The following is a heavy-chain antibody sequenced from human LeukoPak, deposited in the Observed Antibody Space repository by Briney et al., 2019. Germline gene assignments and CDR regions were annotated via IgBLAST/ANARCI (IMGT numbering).Heavy chain of an antibody. CDR3: GRDPALGYTSGWYNWFDP. CDR2: ISAYNGNT. D-gene: IGHD6-19*01. CDR1: GYTFTSYG. J-gene: IGHJ5*02. V-gene: IGHV1-18*01. Sequence: ASVKVSCKASGYTFTSYGISWVRQAPGQGLEWMGWISAYNGNTNYAQKLQGRVTMTTDTSTSTAYMELRSLRSDDTAVYYCGRDPALGYTSGWYNWFDPWGQGTLVTVSS.